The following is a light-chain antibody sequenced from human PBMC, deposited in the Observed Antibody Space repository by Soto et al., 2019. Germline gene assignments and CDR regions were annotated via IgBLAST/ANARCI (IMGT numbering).Light chain of an antibody. CDR3: QQHNNWPWT. V-gene: IGKV3-15*01. CDR2: GAS. CDR1: QSVGSN. J-gene: IGKJ1*01. Sequence: ETVMTQSPATLSVSPGERATLSCRASQSVGSNLAWYQQKPGQAPRLLIYGASTRATGIPARFSGSGSGTEFTLTISSLQSEDFAVYHCQQHNNWPWTFGQGTKVEI.